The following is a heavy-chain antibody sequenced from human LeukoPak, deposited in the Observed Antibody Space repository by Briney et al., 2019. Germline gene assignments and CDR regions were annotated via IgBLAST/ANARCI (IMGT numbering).Heavy chain of an antibody. CDR1: GYTFTSYG. D-gene: IGHD6-13*01. Sequence: VKVSCKASGYTFTSYGISWVRQAPGQGLEWMGWISAYNGNTNYAQKLQGRVTMTTDTSTSTVYMELRSLRSDDTAVYYCVRAGRYSSSWYFDYWGQGTLVTVSS. CDR2: ISAYNGNT. V-gene: IGHV1-18*01. CDR3: VRAGRYSSSWYFDY. J-gene: IGHJ4*02.